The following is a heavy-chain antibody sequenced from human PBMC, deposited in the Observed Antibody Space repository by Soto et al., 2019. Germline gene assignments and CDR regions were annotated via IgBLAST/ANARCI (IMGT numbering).Heavy chain of an antibody. CDR1: GYTLTNYA. CDR3: ARDCTGGSCFCIY. V-gene: IGHV1-18*01. CDR2: INTYNGNS. J-gene: IGHJ4*02. Sequence: QVQLVQSAAEVKKPGASVKVSCKASGYTLTNYAISWVRQAPGQGPEWMGWINTYNGNSNYAQKFQGRVTMTTDTPTNTAYMELRSLTSDDTAVYYCARDCTGGSCFCIYSGQGTLVTVSS. D-gene: IGHD2-15*01.